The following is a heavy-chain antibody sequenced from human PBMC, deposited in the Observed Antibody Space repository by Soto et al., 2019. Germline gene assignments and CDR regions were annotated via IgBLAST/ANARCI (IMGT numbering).Heavy chain of an antibody. CDR2: ISYDGSNT. V-gene: IGHV3-30*18. Sequence: QVQLVESGGGVVQPGRSLRLSCAASGFTFSSFGMHWVRQAPGKGLEWVALISYDGSNTYYADSVKGRFTISRDNSKNTLYVQMNSLRADDTAVYYCAKGVYSTDYYGMGVWGQGTTVTVSS. CDR1: GFTFSSFG. D-gene: IGHD6-13*01. CDR3: AKGVYSTDYYGMGV. J-gene: IGHJ6*02.